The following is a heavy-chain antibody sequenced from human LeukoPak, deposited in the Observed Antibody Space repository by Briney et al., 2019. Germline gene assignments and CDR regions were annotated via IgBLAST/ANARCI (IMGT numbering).Heavy chain of an antibody. V-gene: IGHV1-2*02. Sequence: GASVKVSCKASVYTFTGYYMHWVRQAPGQGLGWMGWSNPNSGGTNYAQKFQGRVTMTRDTSISTAYMELSRLRSDDTAVYYCARVPYRGWYDPLDYWGQGTLVTVSS. CDR3: ARVPYRGWYDPLDY. D-gene: IGHD6-19*01. CDR1: VYTFTGYY. J-gene: IGHJ4*02. CDR2: SNPNSGGT.